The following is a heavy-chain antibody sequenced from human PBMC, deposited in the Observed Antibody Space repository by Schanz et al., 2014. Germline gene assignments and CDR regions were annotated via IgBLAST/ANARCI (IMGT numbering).Heavy chain of an antibody. Sequence: EVQLVESGGGLIQPGGSLRLSCAVSGFTVNTNYMSWVRQAPGKGLEWISSMYINSGSTQYADSVKGRFIISRDNSKNTLHLQMNSLRVEDTAVYYCAKGQLLSYYFDYWGQGTLVTVSS. CDR3: AKGQLLSYYFDY. D-gene: IGHD2-21*01. V-gene: IGHV3-66*03. CDR2: MYINSGST. J-gene: IGHJ4*02. CDR1: GFTVNTNY.